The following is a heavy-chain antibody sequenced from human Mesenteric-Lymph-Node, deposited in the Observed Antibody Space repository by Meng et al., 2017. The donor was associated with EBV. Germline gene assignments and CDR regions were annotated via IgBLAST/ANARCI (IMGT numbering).Heavy chain of an antibody. Sequence: QLQLQGSAPGRADPSDAPFLTCAVSGPAIGRSNGWGWIRQPPGKGLEWLGYIYYSGTTYYSPSLKSRVTMSVDTSNNQFSLKLTSVTAVDTAVYYCARTPYDYVWGMSEFDSWGQGTLVTVSS. CDR2: IYYSGTT. D-gene: IGHD3-16*01. J-gene: IGHJ4*02. V-gene: IGHV4-28*01. CDR3: ARTPYDYVWGMSEFDS. CDR1: GPAIGRSNG.